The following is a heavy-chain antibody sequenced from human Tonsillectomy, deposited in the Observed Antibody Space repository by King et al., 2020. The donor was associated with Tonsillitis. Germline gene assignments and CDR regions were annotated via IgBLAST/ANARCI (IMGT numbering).Heavy chain of an antibody. D-gene: IGHD2-15*01. Sequence: VQLVESGGGLVKPGGSRRLSCAASGFTFRNAWMSWVRQAPGKGLEWVGRIKRKADGGTTDYTAPVKGRFTISRDDSKKTLDRQMNSLKREDTAVYYCNGLFGNLVDGYSDPWRQGPLVTVFS. CDR1: GFTFRNAW. J-gene: IGHJ5*02. V-gene: IGHV3-15*01. CDR3: NGLFGNLVDGYSDP. CDR2: IKRKADGGTT.